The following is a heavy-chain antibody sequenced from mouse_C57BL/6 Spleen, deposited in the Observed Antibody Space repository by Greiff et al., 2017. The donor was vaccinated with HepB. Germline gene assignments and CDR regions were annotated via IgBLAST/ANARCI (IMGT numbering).Heavy chain of an antibody. Sequence: VKLMESGAELVRPGASVTLSCKASGYTFTDYEMHWVKQTPVHGLEWIGAIDPETGGTAYNQKFKGKAILTADKSSSTAYMELRSLTSEDSAVYYCTREDYYGSSSHWYFDVWGTGTTVTVSS. V-gene: IGHV1-15*01. J-gene: IGHJ1*03. D-gene: IGHD1-1*01. CDR3: TREDYYGSSSHWYFDV. CDR1: GYTFTDYE. CDR2: IDPETGGT.